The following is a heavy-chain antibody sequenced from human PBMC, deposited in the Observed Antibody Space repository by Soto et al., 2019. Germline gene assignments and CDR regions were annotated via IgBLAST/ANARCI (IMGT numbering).Heavy chain of an antibody. CDR1: EFTFSSYA. CDR2: ISGSGGST. V-gene: IGHV3-23*01. CDR3: ARRGSGSYYDY. Sequence: EVQLLESGGGLVQPGGSLRLSCAASEFTFSSYAMRWVRQAPVKGLEWVSAISGSGGSTYYADSVKGRFTISRDNSKTTLYLQMNSLRAEDTAVYYCARRGSGSYYDYWGQGTLVTVSS. D-gene: IGHD1-26*01. J-gene: IGHJ4*02.